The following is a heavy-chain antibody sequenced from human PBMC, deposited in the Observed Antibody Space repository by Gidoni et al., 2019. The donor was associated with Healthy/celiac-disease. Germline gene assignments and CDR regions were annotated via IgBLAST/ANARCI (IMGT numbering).Heavy chain of an antibody. V-gene: IGHV3-9*01. CDR1: GFTFAGSA. CDR3: AKDISDYDILTGYGMDV. J-gene: IGHJ6*02. D-gene: IGHD3-9*01. Sequence: EVQLVESGGGFVQPVRSLGLSCPASGFTFAGSAMHWVRQAPGKGLEWVSGISWNSGSIGYADSVKGRFTISRDNAKNSLYLQMNSLRAEDTALYYCAKDISDYDILTGYGMDVWGQGTTVTVSS. CDR2: ISWNSGSI.